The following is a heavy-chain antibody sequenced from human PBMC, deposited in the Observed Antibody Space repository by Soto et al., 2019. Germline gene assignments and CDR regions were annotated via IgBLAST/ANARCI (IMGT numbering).Heavy chain of an antibody. CDR1: GGTFSSYT. J-gene: IGHJ3*02. CDR2: IIPILGIA. Sequence: ASVKVSCKASGGTFSSYTISWVRQAPGQGLEWMGRIIPILGIANYAQKFQGRVTITADKSTSTAYMELSSLRSEDTAVYYCASRRAPTTTGFFDAFDIWGQGTMVTVSS. CDR3: ASRRAPTTTGFFDAFDI. V-gene: IGHV1-69*02. D-gene: IGHD3-3*01.